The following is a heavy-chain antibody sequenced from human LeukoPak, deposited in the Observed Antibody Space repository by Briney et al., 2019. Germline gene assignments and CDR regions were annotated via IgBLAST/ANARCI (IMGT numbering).Heavy chain of an antibody. Sequence: SVKVSCKASGGTFSSYAISWVRQAPGQGLEWMGGIIPIFGTANYAQKFQGRVTITTDEYTSTAYMELSSLRSEDTAVYYCARDRGRYCSSTSCYYYYYMDVWGKGTTVTVSS. V-gene: IGHV1-69*05. CDR1: GGTFSSYA. D-gene: IGHD2-2*01. CDR2: IIPIFGTA. CDR3: ARDRGRYCSSTSCYYYYYMDV. J-gene: IGHJ6*03.